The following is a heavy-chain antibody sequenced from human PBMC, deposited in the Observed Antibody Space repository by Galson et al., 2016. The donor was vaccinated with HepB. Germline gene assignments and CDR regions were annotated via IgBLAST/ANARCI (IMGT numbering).Heavy chain of an antibody. CDR1: EFTFDDYA. D-gene: IGHD3-3*01. CDR3: AKDFTAIVFGRAFDI. J-gene: IGHJ3*02. Sequence: SLRLSCAASEFTFDDYAMHWVRQAPGKGLEWVSGINWNSGRLAYADSVKGRFTISRDNAKNSQYLQMSSLRVEDTALYYCAKDFTAIVFGRAFDIWGQGTVVTVSS. V-gene: IGHV3-9*01. CDR2: INWNSGRL.